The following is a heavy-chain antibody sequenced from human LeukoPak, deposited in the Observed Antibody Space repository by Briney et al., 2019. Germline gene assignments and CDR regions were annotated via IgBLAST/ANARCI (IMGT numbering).Heavy chain of an antibody. CDR3: AKELGVVNNFPGFDY. V-gene: IGHV3-23*01. D-gene: IGHD3-3*01. Sequence: PGGSLRLSCAASGFTFSSYAMSWVRQAPGKGLEWVSAISGSGGSTYYADSVKGRFTISRDNSRNTLYLQMNSLRAEDTAVYYCAKELGVVNNFPGFDYWGQGTLVTVSS. CDR1: GFTFSSYA. J-gene: IGHJ4*02. CDR2: ISGSGGST.